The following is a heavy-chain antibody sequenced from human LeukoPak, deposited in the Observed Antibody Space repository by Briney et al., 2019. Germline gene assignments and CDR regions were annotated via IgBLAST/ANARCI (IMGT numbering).Heavy chain of an antibody. CDR1: GFTFSGSA. J-gene: IGHJ4*02. CDR2: IRSKANSYAT. V-gene: IGHV3-73*01. CDR3: TRHDYGDYLTDY. D-gene: IGHD4-17*01. Sequence: PGGSLRLSCAASGFTFSGSAMHWVRQASGKGLEWVGRIRSKANSYATAYAASVKGRFTISRDDSKNTAYLQMNSLKTEDTAVYYCTRHDYGDYLTDYWGLGTLVTVSS.